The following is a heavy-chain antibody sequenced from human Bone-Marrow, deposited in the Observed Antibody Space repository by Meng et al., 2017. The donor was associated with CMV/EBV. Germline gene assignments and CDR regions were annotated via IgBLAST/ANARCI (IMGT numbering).Heavy chain of an antibody. CDR2: IYYSGIT. V-gene: IGHV4-59*01. J-gene: IGHJ4*02. Sequence: SETLSLTCTVFGGSISSYYWSWIRQPPGKGLECIGYIYYSGITNYTPSLKSRVTISVDTSKNQFSLKLSSVTPADTAVYYCARVLVGAVDSWGQGTLVTVSS. D-gene: IGHD2-15*01. CDR3: ARVLVGAVDS. CDR1: GGSISSYY.